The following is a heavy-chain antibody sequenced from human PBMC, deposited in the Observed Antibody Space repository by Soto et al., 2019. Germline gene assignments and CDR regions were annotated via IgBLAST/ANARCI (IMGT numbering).Heavy chain of an antibody. CDR1: GGSISSYY. Sequence: SETLSLTCTVSGGSISSYYWSWIRQPPGKGLEWIGYIYYSGSTNYNPSLKSRVTISVDTSKNQFSLKLSSVTAADTAVYYCARDQGSMDFWSGYIFAYWGQGTLVTVSS. CDR2: IYYSGST. D-gene: IGHD3-3*01. CDR3: ARDQGSMDFWSGYIFAY. V-gene: IGHV4-59*01. J-gene: IGHJ4*02.